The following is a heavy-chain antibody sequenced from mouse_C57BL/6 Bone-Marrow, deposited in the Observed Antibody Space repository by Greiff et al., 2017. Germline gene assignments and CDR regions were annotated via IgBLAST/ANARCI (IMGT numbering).Heavy chain of an antibody. D-gene: IGHD1-1*01. V-gene: IGHV1-15*01. Sequence: QVQLQQSGAELVRPGASVTLSCKASGYTFTDYEMHWVKQTPVHGLEWIGAIDPETGGTAYNQKFKGKAILTADKSSSTAYMELRSLTSEDSAVYYCTRGYYYYGSPWFAYWGQGTRVTVSA. CDR3: TRGYYYYGSPWFAY. CDR1: GYTFTDYE. CDR2: IDPETGGT. J-gene: IGHJ3*01.